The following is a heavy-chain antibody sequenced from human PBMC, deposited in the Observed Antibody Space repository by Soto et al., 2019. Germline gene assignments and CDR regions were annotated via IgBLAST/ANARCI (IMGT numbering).Heavy chain of an antibody. Sequence: GASVKVSCKASGYTFTGYYMHWVRQAPGQGLEWMGWINPNSGGTNYAQKFQGWVTMTRDTSISTAYMELSRLRSDDTAVYYCASGTTMVRGVIYSYYMDVWGKGTTVTVSS. D-gene: IGHD3-10*01. CDR1: GYTFTGYY. J-gene: IGHJ6*03. CDR2: INPNSGGT. V-gene: IGHV1-2*04. CDR3: ASGTTMVRGVIYSYYMDV.